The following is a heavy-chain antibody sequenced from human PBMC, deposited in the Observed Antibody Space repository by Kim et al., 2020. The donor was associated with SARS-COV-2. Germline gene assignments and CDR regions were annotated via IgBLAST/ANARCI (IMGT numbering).Heavy chain of an antibody. D-gene: IGHD3-3*01. V-gene: IGHV3-48*02. CDR3: ARGETYYDFWSGPTRSYYFDY. Sequence: GGSLRLSCAASGFTFSSCSMNWVRQAPGKGLEWVSYISSSSSTIYYADSVKGRFTISRDNAKNSLYLQMNSLRDEDTAVYYCARGETYYDFWSGPTRSYYFDYWGQGTLVTVSS. CDR1: GFTFSSCS. CDR2: ISSSSSTI. J-gene: IGHJ4*02.